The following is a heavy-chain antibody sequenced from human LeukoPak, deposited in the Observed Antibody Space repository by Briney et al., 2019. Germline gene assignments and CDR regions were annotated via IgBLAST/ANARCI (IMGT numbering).Heavy chain of an antibody. CDR2: INPSGGST. Sequence: ASVKVSCKDSGYTFTSYYMHWVRQAPGQGLEWMGIINPSGGSTSYAQKFQGRVTMTRDMSTSTVYMELSSLRSEDTAVYYCARDRRPSGFAGDLGYWGQGTLVTVSS. CDR3: ARDRRPSGFAGDLGY. V-gene: IGHV1-46*01. J-gene: IGHJ4*02. CDR1: GYTFTSYY. D-gene: IGHD3-22*01.